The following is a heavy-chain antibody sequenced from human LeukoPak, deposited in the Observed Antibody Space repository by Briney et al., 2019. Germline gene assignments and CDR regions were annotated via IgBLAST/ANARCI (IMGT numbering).Heavy chain of an antibody. CDR3: ARDSYGYY. J-gene: IGHJ4*02. CDR1: GGSIGSGSYY. V-gene: IGHV4-61*02. D-gene: IGHD5-18*01. Sequence: SQTLSLTCTASGGSIGSGSYYWSWIRQPAGKGLEWIGRIYTSGSTNYNPSLKSRVTISVDTSKNQFSLKLSSVTAADTAVYYCARDSYGYYWGQGTLVTVSS. CDR2: IYTSGST.